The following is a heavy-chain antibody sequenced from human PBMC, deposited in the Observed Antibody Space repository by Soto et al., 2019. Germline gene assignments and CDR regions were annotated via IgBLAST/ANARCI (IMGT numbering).Heavy chain of an antibody. Sequence: QVRLLRSGPELKNPGPPGKVSCKAPGSTFPSNVITWGRRPPGQGLEWMGWISAYNGNTNYAQKLQGRVTMTTDTSTSTAYMELRSLRSDDTAVYYCARDGWYVGDYWGQGTLVTVSS. J-gene: IGHJ4*02. CDR1: GSTFPSNV. CDR2: ISAYNGNT. CDR3: ARDGWYVGDY. D-gene: IGHD6-19*01. V-gene: IGHV1-18*01.